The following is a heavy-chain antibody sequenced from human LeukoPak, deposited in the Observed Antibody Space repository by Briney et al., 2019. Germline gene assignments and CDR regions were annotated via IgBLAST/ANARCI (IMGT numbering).Heavy chain of an antibody. Sequence: ASVKVPCKASGYTFTGYYMHWVRQAPGQGLEWMGWINPNSGGTNYAQKFQGRVTMTRDTSISTAYMELSRLRSDDTAVYYCARELTTVTTRGSKNWFDPWGQGTLVTVSS. V-gene: IGHV1-2*02. D-gene: IGHD4-17*01. J-gene: IGHJ5*02. CDR3: ARELTTVTTRGSKNWFDP. CDR1: GYTFTGYY. CDR2: INPNSGGT.